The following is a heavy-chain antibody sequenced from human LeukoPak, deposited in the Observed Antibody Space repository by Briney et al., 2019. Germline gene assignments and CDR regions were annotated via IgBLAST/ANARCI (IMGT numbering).Heavy chain of an antibody. Sequence: SETLSLTCAVYGGSFSGYYWSWIRQPPGKGLEWIGEINHSGSTNYNPSLKSRVTISVDTSKNQFSLKLSSVTAADTAVYYCAREYPLLFGWFDPWGQGTLVTVSS. CDR3: AREYPLLFGWFDP. D-gene: IGHD2-2*01. CDR2: INHSGST. J-gene: IGHJ5*02. CDR1: GGSFSGYY. V-gene: IGHV4-34*01.